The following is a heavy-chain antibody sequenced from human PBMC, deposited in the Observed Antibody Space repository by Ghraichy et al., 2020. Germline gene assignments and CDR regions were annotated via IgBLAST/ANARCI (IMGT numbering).Heavy chain of an antibody. J-gene: IGHJ6*02. V-gene: IGHV4-34*01. CDR2: INHSGST. Sequence: SETLSLTCAVYGGSFSGYYWSWIRQPPGKGLEWIGEINHSGSTNYNPSLKSRVTISVDTSKNQFSLKLSSVTAADTAVYYCAREERSGGMDVWGQGTTVTVSS. CDR3: AREERSGGMDV. D-gene: IGHD3-10*01. CDR1: GGSFSGYY.